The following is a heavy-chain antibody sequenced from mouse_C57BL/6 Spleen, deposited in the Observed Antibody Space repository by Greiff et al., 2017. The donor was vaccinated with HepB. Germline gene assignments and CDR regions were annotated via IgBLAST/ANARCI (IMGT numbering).Heavy chain of an antibody. Sequence: EVQLQQSGAELVRPGASVKLSCTASGFNIKDDYMHWVKQRPEQGLEWIGWIDPENGDTEYASKFQGKATITADTSSNTAYLQLSSLTSEDTAVYYCTTTTVVTFAYWGQGTTLTVSS. D-gene: IGHD1-1*01. CDR1: GFNIKDDY. J-gene: IGHJ2*01. CDR2: IDPENGDT. V-gene: IGHV14-4*01. CDR3: TTTTVVTFAY.